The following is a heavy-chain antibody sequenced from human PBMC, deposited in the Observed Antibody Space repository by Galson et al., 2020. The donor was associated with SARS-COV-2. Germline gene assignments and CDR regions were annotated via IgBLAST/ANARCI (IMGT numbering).Heavy chain of an antibody. V-gene: IGHV1-58*01. CDR3: AAFVARTGY. CDR1: GFTFTSSA. Sequence: SVTVSCQPSGFTFTSSAVHWVRQARGQRLAWIGWILVGSGKTHHAKKFQERVTIPRDMSTSTAYIELSSLRYEDTAVYYCAAFVARTGYWGQGTLVTVSS. CDR2: ILVGSGKT. D-gene: IGHD6-6*01. J-gene: IGHJ4*02.